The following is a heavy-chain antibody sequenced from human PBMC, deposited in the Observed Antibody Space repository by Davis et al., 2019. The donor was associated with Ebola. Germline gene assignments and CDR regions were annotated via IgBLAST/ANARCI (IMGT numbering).Heavy chain of an antibody. CDR3: ARGLVIVALLGGPADAFDI. CDR2: IYHSGST. CDR1: GGSISSGGYY. Sequence: PSETLSLTCTLSGGSISSGGYYWSWIRQHAGKGLEWIGYIYHSGSTYYNPSLKSRVTISVDTSKNQFSLKLSSVTAADTAVYYCARGLVIVALLGGPADAFDIWGQGQWSPSLQ. D-gene: IGHD3-22*01. V-gene: IGHV4-31*03. J-gene: IGHJ3*02.